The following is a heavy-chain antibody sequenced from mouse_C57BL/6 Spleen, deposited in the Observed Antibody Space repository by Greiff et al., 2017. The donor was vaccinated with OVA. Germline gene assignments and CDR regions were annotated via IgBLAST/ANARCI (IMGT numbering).Heavy chain of an antibody. V-gene: IGHV2-2*01. J-gene: IGHJ4*01. D-gene: IGHD1-1*01. CDR2: IWSGGST. CDR1: GFSLTSYG. CDR3: ARTVVVYYYAMDY. Sequence: VQLQESGPGLVQPSQSLSITCTVSGFSLTSYGVHWVRQSPGKGLEWLGVIWSGGSTDYNAAFISRLSISKDNSKRQVFFKMNSLQADDTAIYDCARTVVVYYYAMDYWGQGTSVTVSS.